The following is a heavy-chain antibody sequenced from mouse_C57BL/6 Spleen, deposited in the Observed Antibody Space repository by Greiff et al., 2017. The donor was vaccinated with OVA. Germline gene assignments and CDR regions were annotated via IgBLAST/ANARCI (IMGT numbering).Heavy chain of an antibody. D-gene: IGHD4-1*01. CDR2: IDPSDSYT. CDR1: GYTFTSYW. CDR3: ARRYWEAY. Sequence: QVQLQQPGAELVKPGASVKLSCKASGYTFTSYWMQWVKQRPGQGLEWIGEIDPSDSYTNYNQKFKGKATLTVDTSSSTAYMQLSSLTSEDSAVYYCARRYWEAYWGQGTTLTVSS. J-gene: IGHJ2*01. V-gene: IGHV1-50*01.